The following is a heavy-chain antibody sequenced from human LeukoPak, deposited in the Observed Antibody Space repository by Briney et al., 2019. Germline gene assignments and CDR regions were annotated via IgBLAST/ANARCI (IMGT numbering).Heavy chain of an antibody. CDR3: ARIPRYSSSWSSY. Sequence: SATLSLTCAVYGGSFSGYYWSWIRKPPGKGLEWIGEINHSGSINYNPSLKSRVTISVDTSKNQFSLKLSSVTAADTAVYYCARIPRYSSSWSSYWGQGTLVTVSS. CDR1: GGSFSGYY. V-gene: IGHV4-34*01. CDR2: INHSGSI. D-gene: IGHD6-13*01. J-gene: IGHJ4*02.